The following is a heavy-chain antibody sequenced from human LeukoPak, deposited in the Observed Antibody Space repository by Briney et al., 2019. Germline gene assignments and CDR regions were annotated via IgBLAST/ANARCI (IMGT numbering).Heavy chain of an antibody. CDR2: ISGSGVST. J-gene: IGHJ3*01. Sequence: GGSLRLSCAASGFTFSSYVMNWVRQAPGKGLEWVSAISGSGVSTSYADSVKGRFTISRDNSKNTLYLHMNSLRAEDTAIYFCAKDPANQLLYPAHFSHWGHGTMVTVSS. D-gene: IGHD2-2*01. CDR1: GFTFSSYV. V-gene: IGHV3-23*01. CDR3: AKDPANQLLYPAHFSH.